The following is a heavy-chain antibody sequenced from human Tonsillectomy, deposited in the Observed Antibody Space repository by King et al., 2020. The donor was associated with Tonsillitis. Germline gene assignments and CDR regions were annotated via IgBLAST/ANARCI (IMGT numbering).Heavy chain of an antibody. CDR3: ARGYSYGSEEFDY. V-gene: IGHV4-61*02. Sequence: QLQESGPGLVKPSQTLSLTCTVSGGSISSGSYYWSWIRQPAGKGLEWIGRIYTSGSTNYNPSLKSRVTMSVDTSKNQFSLKLSSVTAADTAVYYCARGYSYGSEEFDYWGQGTLVTVSS. D-gene: IGHD5-18*01. J-gene: IGHJ4*02. CDR1: GGSISSGSYY. CDR2: IYTSGST.